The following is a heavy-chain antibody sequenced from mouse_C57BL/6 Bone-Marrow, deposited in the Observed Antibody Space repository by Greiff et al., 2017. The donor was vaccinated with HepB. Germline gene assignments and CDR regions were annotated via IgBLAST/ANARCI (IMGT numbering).Heavy chain of an antibody. J-gene: IGHJ3*01. V-gene: IGHV1-82*01. CDR1: GYAFSSSW. CDR3: AELGAY. D-gene: IGHD4-1*01. CDR2: IYPGDGDT. Sequence: VKLQESGPELVKPGASVKISCKASGYAFSSSWMNWVKQRPGKGLEWIGRIYPGDGDTNYNGKFKGKATLTADKYSSTAYMQLSSLTSEDSAVYFCAELGAYWGQGTLVTVSA.